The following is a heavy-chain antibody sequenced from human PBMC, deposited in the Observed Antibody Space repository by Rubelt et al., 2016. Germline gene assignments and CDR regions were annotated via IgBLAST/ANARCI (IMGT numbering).Heavy chain of an antibody. CDR2: IYWNDDK. CDR1: GFSLSTSGVG. J-gene: IGHJ4*02. V-gene: IGHV2-5*01. CDR3: AHLHGGIPIGY. D-gene: IGHD4-23*01. Sequence: QITLKESGPTLVKPTQTLTLTCTFSGFSLSTSGVGVGWIRQPPGKALEWIALIYWNDDKRYSQSLKSRLTITKDTSKTQVVLTMTNMDPVDTATYYCAHLHGGIPIGYWGQGTLVTVSS.